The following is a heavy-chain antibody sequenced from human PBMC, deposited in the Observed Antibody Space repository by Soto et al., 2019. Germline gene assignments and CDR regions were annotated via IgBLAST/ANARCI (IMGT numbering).Heavy chain of an antibody. CDR3: ARSSKDGYNYYYYGMDV. D-gene: IGHD5-12*01. J-gene: IGHJ6*02. Sequence: SGPTLVNPTQTLTLTCTFSGFSLSTSGVGVGWIRQPPGKALEWLALIYWDDDKRYSPSLKSRLTITKDTSKNQVVLTMTNMDPVDTATYYCARSSKDGYNYYYYGMDVWGQGTTVTVSS. CDR1: GFSLSTSGVG. V-gene: IGHV2-5*02. CDR2: IYWDDDK.